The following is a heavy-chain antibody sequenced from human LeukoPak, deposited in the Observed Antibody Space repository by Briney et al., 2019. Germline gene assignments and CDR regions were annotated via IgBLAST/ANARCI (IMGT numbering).Heavy chain of an antibody. CDR1: GYTFTSYA. V-gene: IGHV7-4-1*02. D-gene: IGHD3-3*01. J-gene: IGHJ6*02. CDR3: ARISVGFWSGQDYGMDV. CDR2: INTNTGNP. Sequence: ASVKVSCKASGYTFTSYAMNWVRQAPGQGLEWMGWINTNTGNPTYAQGFTGRFVFSLDTSVSTAYLQISSLKAEDTAVYYCARISVGFWSGQDYGMDVWGQGTTVTVSS.